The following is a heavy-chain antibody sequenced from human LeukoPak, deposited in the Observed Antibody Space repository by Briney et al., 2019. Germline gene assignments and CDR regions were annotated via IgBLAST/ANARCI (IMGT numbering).Heavy chain of an antibody. J-gene: IGHJ4*02. CDR2: ISRSGDIT. Sequence: GGSLRLSCAASGAAFSKYGMKWVRQAAGAGLEYISGISRSGDITHYADPVKGRFTISRDNVKNTLYLQMNSLRAEDTALYYCATEGFYFWGPGTQVTVSS. V-gene: IGHV3-23*01. CDR1: GAAFSKYG. CDR3: ATEGFYF.